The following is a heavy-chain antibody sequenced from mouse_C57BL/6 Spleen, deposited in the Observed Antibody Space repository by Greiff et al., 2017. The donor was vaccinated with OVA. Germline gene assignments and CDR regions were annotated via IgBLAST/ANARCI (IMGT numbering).Heavy chain of an antibody. CDR1: GYTFTEYT. CDR2: FYPGSGSI. V-gene: IGHV1-62-2*01. CDR3: ARHGGYDYDGTLYAMDY. Sequence: VKLMESGAELVKPGASVKLSCKASGYTFTEYTIHWVKQRSGQGLEWIGWFYPGSGSIKYNEKFKDKATLTADKSSSTVYMELSRLTSEDSAVYFCARHGGYDYDGTLYAMDYWGQGTSVTVSS. J-gene: IGHJ4*01. D-gene: IGHD2-4*01.